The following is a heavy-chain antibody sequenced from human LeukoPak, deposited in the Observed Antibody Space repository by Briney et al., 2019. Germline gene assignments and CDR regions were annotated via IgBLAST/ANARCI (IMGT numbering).Heavy chain of an antibody. V-gene: IGHV3-33*01. Sequence: PGGSLRLSCAASGFTFSSYGMHWVRQAPGKGLEWVAVIWYDGSNKYYADSVKGRFTISRDNSKNTLYLQMNSLRAEDTAVYYCARDRYCSSTSCYYFDYWGQGTLVTVSS. CDR2: IWYDGSNK. D-gene: IGHD2-2*01. CDR1: GFTFSSYG. CDR3: ARDRYCSSTSCYYFDY. J-gene: IGHJ4*02.